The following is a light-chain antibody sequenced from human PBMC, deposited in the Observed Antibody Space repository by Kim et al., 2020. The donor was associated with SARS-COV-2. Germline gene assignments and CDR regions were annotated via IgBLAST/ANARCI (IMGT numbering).Light chain of an antibody. CDR3: QQSHTAPSLT. V-gene: IGKV1-39*01. Sequence: DIQMTQSPSSLSASVGDRVTIACRASHSISNYLNWYQQKPGKAPNLLIYAASSLQGGVPSRFSGSGSGTDFTLTISSLQPEDFATYYCQQSHTAPSLTFGGGTKVDIK. CDR1: HSISNY. CDR2: AAS. J-gene: IGKJ4*01.